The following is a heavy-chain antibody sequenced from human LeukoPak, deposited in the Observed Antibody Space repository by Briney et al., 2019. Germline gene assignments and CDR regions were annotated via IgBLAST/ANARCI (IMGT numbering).Heavy chain of an antibody. CDR3: ARDPSGGYVPYFDY. V-gene: IGHV1-69*04. Sequence: SVKVSCKASGGTFSSYAISWVRQAPGQGLEWMGRIIPILGITNYAQKFQGRVTITADKSTSTAYMEPSSLRSDDTAVYYCARDPSGGYVPYFDYWGQGTLVTVSS. CDR2: IIPILGIT. D-gene: IGHD3-16*01. CDR1: GGTFSSYA. J-gene: IGHJ4*02.